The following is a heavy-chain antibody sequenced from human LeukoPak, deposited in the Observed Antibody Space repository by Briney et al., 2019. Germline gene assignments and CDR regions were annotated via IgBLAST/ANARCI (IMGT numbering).Heavy chain of an antibody. J-gene: IGHJ4*02. CDR1: GFSFSIYG. Sequence: GGSLRLSCAASGFSFSIYGMSWVRQTPGKGLEWVSGISGSGGNTYYTDSVKGRFTISRDNTKNTLYLQMNSLRAEDTAVYYCARGEKYWGQGTLVTVSS. CDR2: ISGSGGNT. D-gene: IGHD1-26*01. V-gene: IGHV3-23*01. CDR3: ARGEKY.